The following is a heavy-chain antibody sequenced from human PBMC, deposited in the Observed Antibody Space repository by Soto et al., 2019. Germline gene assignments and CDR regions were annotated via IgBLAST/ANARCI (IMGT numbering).Heavy chain of an antibody. J-gene: IGHJ6*02. V-gene: IGHV1-69*13. D-gene: IGHD6-13*01. Sequence: GASVKVSCKASGVTFSSYAISWVRQAPGQGLEWMGGIIPIFGTANYAQKFQGRVTITADESTSTAYMELSSLRSEDTAVYYCARVGRGSSSWYGVYYYYGMDVWGQGTTVTVSS. CDR1: GVTFSSYA. CDR2: IIPIFGTA. CDR3: ARVGRGSSSWYGVYYYYGMDV.